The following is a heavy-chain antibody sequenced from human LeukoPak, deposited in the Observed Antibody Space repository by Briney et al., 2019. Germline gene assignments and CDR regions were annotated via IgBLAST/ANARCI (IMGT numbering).Heavy chain of an antibody. CDR1: GGSLSIHY. CDR2: IYYTGGT. V-gene: IGHV4-59*11. CDR3: ARETTVVAPGRSDVFYI. D-gene: IGHD4-23*01. J-gene: IGHJ3*02. Sequence: SETLSLTCAVSGGSLSIHYWNLIRQPPGKGLEWIGYIYYTGGTNYNPSLNSRVTISVDTSKNQFYLKLSSVTAADTAVYYCARETTVVAPGRSDVFYIWGQGKMVTVSS.